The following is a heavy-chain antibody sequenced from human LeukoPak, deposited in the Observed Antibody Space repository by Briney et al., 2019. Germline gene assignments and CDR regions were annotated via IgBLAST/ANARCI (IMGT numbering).Heavy chain of an antibody. J-gene: IGHJ4*02. Sequence: PGGSLRLSCAASGFTFSSYAMHWVRQAPGKGLEWVAVISYDGSNKYYADSVKGRFTISRDNSKNTLYLQMNSLRAEDTAVYYCARGDIPTAHYWGQGTLVTVSS. V-gene: IGHV3-30-3*01. CDR3: ARGDIPTAHY. CDR2: ISYDGSNK. CDR1: GFTFSSYA. D-gene: IGHD2-2*02.